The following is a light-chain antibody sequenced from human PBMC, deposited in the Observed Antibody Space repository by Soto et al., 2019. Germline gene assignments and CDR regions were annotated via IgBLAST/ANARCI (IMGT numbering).Light chain of an antibody. CDR1: SSDVGSYNL. CDR2: EGS. J-gene: IGLJ1*01. Sequence: QSALTQPASVSGSPGQSITISCTGTSSDVGSYNLVSWYQQHPGKAPKFIIYEGSERPSGVSNRFAGSTSGNTASLTISGLQAEDEADYYCCSYAGSSMVFGTGTTLTVL. CDR3: CSYAGSSMV. V-gene: IGLV2-23*01.